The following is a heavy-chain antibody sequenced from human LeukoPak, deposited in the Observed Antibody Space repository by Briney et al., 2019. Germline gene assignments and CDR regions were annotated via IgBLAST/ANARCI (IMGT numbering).Heavy chain of an antibody. D-gene: IGHD3-9*01. Sequence: SETLSLTCTVSGGSISTDYWSWIRQPVGKELEWIGRIYSGGTPYYNPSLRGRVTMSVGTSKNQISLRVKSVTAADTAVYYCAREFTSDWFPRGYYDYWGQGTLVTVSS. CDR1: GGSISTDY. J-gene: IGHJ4*02. V-gene: IGHV4-4*07. CDR2: IYSGGTP. CDR3: AREFTSDWFPRGYYDY.